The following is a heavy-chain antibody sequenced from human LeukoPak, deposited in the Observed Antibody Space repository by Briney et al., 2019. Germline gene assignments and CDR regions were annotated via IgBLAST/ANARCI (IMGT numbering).Heavy chain of an antibody. V-gene: IGHV3-23*01. Sequence: GGSLRLSCAASGFTFRSYAMSWVRPAPGKGLEWVSGILDNGDSTYYATSVKGRFTISRDNSKNTLYLQMNSLRADDTAVYYCAKLGGQEVHNYYVGGCGKGTTVAVSS. J-gene: IGHJ6*03. D-gene: IGHD3-16*01. CDR2: ILDNGDST. CDR1: GFTFRSYA. CDR3: AKLGGQEVHNYYVGG.